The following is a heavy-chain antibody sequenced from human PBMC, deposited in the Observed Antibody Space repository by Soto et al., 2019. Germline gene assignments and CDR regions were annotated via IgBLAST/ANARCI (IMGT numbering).Heavy chain of an antibody. Sequence: SETLSLTCTVSGISVSTSDYYWGWVRQPPGKGLDWIGNIYYSGSTFYNPSLRSRVTLSVDTSKNQSSLRLNSVTAADTAVYFCAGFVVPASRNSDFDYWGQGTLVTVSS. D-gene: IGHD2-15*01. CDR2: IYYSGST. CDR1: GISVSTSDYY. V-gene: IGHV4-39*01. J-gene: IGHJ4*02. CDR3: AGFVVPASRNSDFDY.